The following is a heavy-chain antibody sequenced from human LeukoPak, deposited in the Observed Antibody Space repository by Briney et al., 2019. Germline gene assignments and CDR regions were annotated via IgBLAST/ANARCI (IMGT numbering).Heavy chain of an antibody. CDR1: GFTFSSYS. V-gene: IGHV3-21*01. D-gene: IGHD3-10*01. J-gene: IGHJ4*02. Sequence: GGSLRLSCAASGFTFSSYSMNWVRQAPGKGLEWVSSISSSSSYIYYADSVKGRFTISRDNAKNSLYLQMNSLRAEDTAVYYCARDPHFGGYFDYWGQGTLVTVSS. CDR2: ISSSSSYI. CDR3: ARDPHFGGYFDY.